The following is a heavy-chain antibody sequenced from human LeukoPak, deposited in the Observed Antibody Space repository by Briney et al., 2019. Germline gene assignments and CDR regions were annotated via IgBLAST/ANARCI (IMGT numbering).Heavy chain of an antibody. CDR2: IMPIFGTI. CDR3: AREIEGYHTRKTTARTFDH. D-gene: IGHD1-1*01. J-gene: IGHJ4*02. CDR1: GYTFTSYG. Sequence: GASVKVSCKASGYTFTSYGISWVRQAPGQGLEWMGRIMPIFGTIDYAPKFQGRVTITADKSTSTAYVDLSSLRSEDTAIYYCAREIEGYHTRKTTARTFDHWGQGTLVTVSS. V-gene: IGHV1-69*06.